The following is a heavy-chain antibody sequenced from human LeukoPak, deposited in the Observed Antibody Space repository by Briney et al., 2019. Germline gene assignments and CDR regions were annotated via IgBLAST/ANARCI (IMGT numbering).Heavy chain of an antibody. V-gene: IGHV4-59*01. J-gene: IGHJ4*02. Sequence: SETLSLTCTVSGASINNYYWSWIRQPPGKGLEWIGYIYYYGSTNYNPSLKSRVTISVDTSENQFSLRLTSVTAADTAVYCCVRLRGSSGPIDHWGQGTLVTVSS. CDR2: IYYYGST. D-gene: IGHD3-22*01. CDR3: VRLRGSSGPIDH. CDR1: GASINNYY.